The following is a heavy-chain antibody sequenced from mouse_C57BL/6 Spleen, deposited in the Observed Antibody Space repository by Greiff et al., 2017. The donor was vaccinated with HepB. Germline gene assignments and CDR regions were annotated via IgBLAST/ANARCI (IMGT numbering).Heavy chain of an antibody. CDR1: GFTFSSYA. CDR2: ISDGGSYT. D-gene: IGHD2-5*01. V-gene: IGHV5-4*03. J-gene: IGHJ1*03. Sequence: EVKLVESGGGLVKPGGSLKLSCAASGFTFSSYAMSWVRQTPEKRLEWVATISDGGSYTYYPDNVKGRFTISRDNAKNNLYLQMSHLTSEDTAMYYCARGGATIVTTWYFDVWGTGTTVTVSS. CDR3: ARGGATIVTTWYFDV.